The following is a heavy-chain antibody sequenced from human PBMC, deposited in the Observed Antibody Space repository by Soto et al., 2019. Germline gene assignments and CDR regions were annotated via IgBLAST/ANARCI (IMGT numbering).Heavy chain of an antibody. D-gene: IGHD3-3*01. V-gene: IGHV4-61*01. CDR2: IYYSGST. Sequence: PSETLCLTCTVSGGSVSSGSYYWSWIRQPPGKGLEWIGYIYYSGSTNYNPSLKSRVTISVDTSKNQFSLKLSSVTAADTAVYYCARAPGYYDFWSGYYTHFYGMDVWGQGTTVTVSS. CDR1: GGSVSSGSYY. CDR3: ARAPGYYDFWSGYYTHFYGMDV. J-gene: IGHJ6*02.